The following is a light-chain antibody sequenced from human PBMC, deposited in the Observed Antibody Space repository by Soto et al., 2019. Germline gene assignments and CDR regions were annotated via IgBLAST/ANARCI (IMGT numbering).Light chain of an antibody. CDR1: QDIRNF. J-gene: IGKJ3*01. CDR2: AAS. Sequence: DIQMTQSPTSLSASVGGRVTITCRASQDIRNFVAWYQQKPGKAPKLLIYAASTLQSGVPSRFSGSGSGTDFTLTINSLQPEDVATYSCQKYSSVLVFGPGTKVEIK. CDR3: QKYSSVLV. V-gene: IGKV1-27*01.